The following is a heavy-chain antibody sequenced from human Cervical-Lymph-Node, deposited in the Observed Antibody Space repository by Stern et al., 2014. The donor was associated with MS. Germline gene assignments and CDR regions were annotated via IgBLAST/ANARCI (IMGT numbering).Heavy chain of an antibody. CDR1: GFAFSTHG. Sequence: VQLVESGGGVVQPGRSLRLSCAASGFAFSTHGMHWVRQAPGKGLEWVAVLWFDGSKKYYADSVKGRFSVSRDNSKDTLDLQMNNLRVEDTAVYYCVRGEGYCRGNMCYVGLFDSWGQGTLVIVSS. J-gene: IGHJ5*01. CDR3: VRGEGYCRGNMCYVGLFDS. V-gene: IGHV3-33*01. CDR2: LWFDGSKK. D-gene: IGHD2-15*01.